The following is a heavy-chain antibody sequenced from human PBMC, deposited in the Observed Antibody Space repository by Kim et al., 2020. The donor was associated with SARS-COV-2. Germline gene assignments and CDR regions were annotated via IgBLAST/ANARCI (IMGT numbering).Heavy chain of an antibody. J-gene: IGHJ6*02. D-gene: IGHD3-3*01. Sequence: APVKGRFTNSRDDSTNTLYLQMNSLKTEDTAVYYCSRSGYRSYYYYGMDVWGQGTTVTVSS. V-gene: IGHV3-15*01. CDR3: SRSGYRSYYYYGMDV.